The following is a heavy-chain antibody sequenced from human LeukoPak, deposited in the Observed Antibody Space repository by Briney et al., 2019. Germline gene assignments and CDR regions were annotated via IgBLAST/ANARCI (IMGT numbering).Heavy chain of an antibody. D-gene: IGHD4-17*01. CDR2: ISYDGSNK. CDR1: GFTFSSYG. J-gene: IGHJ4*02. CDR3: AKEDYVPFDY. Sequence: GRSLRLSCAASGFTFSSYGMHWVRQAPGKGLEWVAVISYDGSNKYYADSVKGRFTISRDNSKNTLYLQMNSLRAEDTAVYYCAKEDYVPFDYWGQGTLVTVFS. V-gene: IGHV3-30*18.